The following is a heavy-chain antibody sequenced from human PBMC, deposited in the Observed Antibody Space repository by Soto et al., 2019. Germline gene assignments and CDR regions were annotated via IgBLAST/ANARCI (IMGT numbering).Heavy chain of an antibody. V-gene: IGHV1-2*04. J-gene: IGHJ4*02. Sequence: ASVKVSCKASGYTFTGYYMHWVRQAPGQGLEWMGWINPNSGGTNYAQKFQGWVTMTTDTSTSTAYMELRSLRSDDTAVYYCARGTRRYCSGGSCYSPYLLWGQGTLVTVSS. CDR1: GYTFTGYY. CDR2: INPNSGGT. CDR3: ARGTRRYCSGGSCYSPYLL. D-gene: IGHD2-15*01.